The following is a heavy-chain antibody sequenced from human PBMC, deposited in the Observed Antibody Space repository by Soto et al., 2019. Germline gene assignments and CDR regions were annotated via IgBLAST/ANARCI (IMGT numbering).Heavy chain of an antibody. CDR2: IYYSGST. CDR3: ARVILTGYKKGFDP. D-gene: IGHD3-9*01. V-gene: IGHV4-59*01. Sequence: SETLSLTCTVSGGSISSYYWSWIRQPPGKGLEWIGYIYYSGSTNYNPSLKSRVTISIDTSKNQFSLKLSSVTAADTAVYYCARVILTGYKKGFDPWGQGTLVTVSS. J-gene: IGHJ5*02. CDR1: GGSISSYY.